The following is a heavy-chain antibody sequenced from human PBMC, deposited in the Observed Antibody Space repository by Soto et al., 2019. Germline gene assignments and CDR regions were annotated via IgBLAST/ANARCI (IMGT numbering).Heavy chain of an antibody. CDR3: AKYFSSGWNDEQAAFEI. V-gene: IGHV3-9*01. CDR1: GFTFDDYA. Sequence: EVQLVESGGGLVQPGRSLRLSCAASGFTFDDYAMHWVRQAPGKGLEWVSGISWNSGSIGYADSVKGRFTISRDNAKNSLYLQMNSLRAEDTAVYYCAKYFSSGWNDEQAAFEIWGQGTMVTVSS. D-gene: IGHD6-19*01. J-gene: IGHJ3*02. CDR2: ISWNSGSI.